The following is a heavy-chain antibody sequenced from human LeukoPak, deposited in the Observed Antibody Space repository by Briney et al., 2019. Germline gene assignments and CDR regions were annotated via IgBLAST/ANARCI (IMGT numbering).Heavy chain of an antibody. CDR2: VNGGSGNT. D-gene: IGHD3-22*01. CDR1: GYTFTDYT. Sequence: ASVKVSCKASGYTFTDYTMHWLRQAPGQRLDWMGWVNGGSGNTKYSPEFQGRVTVTRDTSASTAYMELSSLRSEDTAVYYCANPRYDSSGYYYVDWGQGTLVTVSS. V-gene: IGHV1-3*01. J-gene: IGHJ4*02. CDR3: ANPRYDSSGYYYVD.